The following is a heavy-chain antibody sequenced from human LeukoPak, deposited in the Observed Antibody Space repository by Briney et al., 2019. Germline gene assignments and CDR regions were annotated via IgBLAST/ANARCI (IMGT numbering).Heavy chain of an antibody. CDR2: ISGSGGST. D-gene: IGHD3-22*01. Sequence: GGSLRLSCAASGFTFSSYAMSWVRRAPGKGLEWVSAISGSGGSTYYADSAKGRFTISRDNSKNTLYLQMNSLRAEDTAVYYCAKDYYYDSSAFDIWGQGTMVTVSS. CDR3: AKDYYYDSSAFDI. J-gene: IGHJ3*02. CDR1: GFTFSSYA. V-gene: IGHV3-23*01.